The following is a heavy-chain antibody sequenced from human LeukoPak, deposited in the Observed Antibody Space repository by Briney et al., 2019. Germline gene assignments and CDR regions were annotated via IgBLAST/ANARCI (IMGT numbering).Heavy chain of an antibody. D-gene: IGHD2-21*02. CDR2: ISHSGGTT. J-gene: IGHJ4*02. CDR3: ARSLPFPRRYLDY. V-gene: IGHV3-23*01. Sequence: GRSLRLSCAASGFTFSSYAMSWVRRGPGKGLEWISIISHSGGTTIYADSVKGRFTISRDNSKNTLYLQMNSLRADDTAVYYCARSLPFPRRYLDYWGQGTLVTVSS. CDR1: GFTFSSYA.